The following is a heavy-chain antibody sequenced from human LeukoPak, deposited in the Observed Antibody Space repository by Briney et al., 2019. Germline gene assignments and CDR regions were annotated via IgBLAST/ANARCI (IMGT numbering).Heavy chain of an antibody. CDR3: AKSSTPTSCRSLDY. J-gene: IGHJ4*02. V-gene: IGHV3-23*01. Sequence: PGGSLRLSCAASGFTFSSYSMNWVRQAPGKGLEWVSVISRGGDDIYYADSVKGRFTISRDNSKSTLYLQMNGLRAEDTAVYYCAKSSTPTSCRSLDYWGQGTLATVSS. CDR2: ISRGGDDI. D-gene: IGHD2-2*01. CDR1: GFTFSSYS.